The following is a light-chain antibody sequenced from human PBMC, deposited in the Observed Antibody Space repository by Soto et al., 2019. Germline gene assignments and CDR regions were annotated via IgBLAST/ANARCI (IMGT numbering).Light chain of an antibody. J-gene: IGLJ1*01. Sequence: QSVLTQPPSVSGAPGQRVTISCTGSSSNIGAGYDVHWYQQLPGTAPKLLIYGNTDRPSGVPDRFSASKSGSSASLAITGLQTEDEADYYCQSYDTSLRVVFGTGTKVTVL. CDR3: QSYDTSLRVV. CDR1: SSNIGAGYD. V-gene: IGLV1-40*01. CDR2: GNT.